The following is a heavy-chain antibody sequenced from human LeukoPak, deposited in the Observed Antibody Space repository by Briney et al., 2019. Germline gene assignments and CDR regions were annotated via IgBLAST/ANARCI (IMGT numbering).Heavy chain of an antibody. V-gene: IGHV4-4*02. Sequence: GSLRLSCAASGFTVSSNYMSWVRQAPGKGLEWIGEMYLGGTTNFNPSLKSRVTILIDKSKNQLSLQLTSVTAADTAVYYCAGLEGRYSTDWFYFFDYWGQGALVTVSS. CDR1: GFTVSSNY. D-gene: IGHD6-19*01. CDR3: AGLEGRYSTDWFYFFDY. CDR2: MYLGGTT. J-gene: IGHJ4*02.